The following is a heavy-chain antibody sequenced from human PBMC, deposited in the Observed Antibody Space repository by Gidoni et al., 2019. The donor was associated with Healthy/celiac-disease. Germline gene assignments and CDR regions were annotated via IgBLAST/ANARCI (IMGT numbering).Heavy chain of an antibody. V-gene: IGHV4-39*01. CDR1: GGSISSSSYY. Sequence: QLQLQESGPGLVKPSETLSLTCTVSGGSISSSSYYWGWIRQPPGKGLEWIGNISYSGSTYYNPSLKSRVTISVDTSKNQFSLKLSSVTAADTAVYYCAYDILTGYYAYWGQGTLVTVSS. CDR2: ISYSGST. CDR3: AYDILTGYYAY. J-gene: IGHJ4*02. D-gene: IGHD3-9*01.